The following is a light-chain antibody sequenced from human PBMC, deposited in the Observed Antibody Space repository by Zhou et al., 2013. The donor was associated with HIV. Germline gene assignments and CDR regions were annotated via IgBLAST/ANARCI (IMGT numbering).Light chain of an antibody. CDR3: MQALQTPMYT. V-gene: IGKV2-28*01. CDR1: QSLLHSNGYTY. Sequence: DIVMTQSPLSLPVTPGESASISCRSSQSLLHSNGYTYLDWYLQKPGQSPQLLIYLGSNRASGVPDRFSGSGSGTDFTLKISRVEAEDVGVYYCMQALQTPMYTFGQGTKLEIK. J-gene: IGKJ2*01. CDR2: LGS.